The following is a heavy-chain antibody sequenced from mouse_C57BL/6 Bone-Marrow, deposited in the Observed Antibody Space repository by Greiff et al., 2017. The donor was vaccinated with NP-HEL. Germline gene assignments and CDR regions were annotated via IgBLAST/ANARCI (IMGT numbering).Heavy chain of an antibody. D-gene: IGHD2-4*01. CDR1: GYTFTDYE. CDR2: IDPETGGT. CDR3: TRGIYYDYDGFAY. J-gene: IGHJ3*01. Sequence: LVESGAELVRPGASVTLSCKASGYTFTDYEMHWVKQTPVHGLEWIGAIDPETGGTAYNQKFKGKAILTADKSSSTAYMELRSLTSEDSAVYYCTRGIYYDYDGFAYWGQGTLVTVSA. V-gene: IGHV1-15*01.